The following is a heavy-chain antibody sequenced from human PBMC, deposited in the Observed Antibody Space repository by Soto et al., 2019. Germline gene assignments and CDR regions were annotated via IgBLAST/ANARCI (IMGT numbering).Heavy chain of an antibody. V-gene: IGHV3-13*04. J-gene: IGHJ6*02. CDR2: IGSTGHT. Sequence: EVQLEESGGGLVQPGGSLRLSCAASGFTLSKYDMHWVRQPTGKGLEWVSGIGSTGHTYYPDSVKGLFTISRETAKNTFYLHINNLRAGYTAVYYCTRVGATQRGMDVWGHGTTVTVSS. CDR1: GFTLSKYD. CDR3: TRVGATQRGMDV. D-gene: IGHD1-26*01.